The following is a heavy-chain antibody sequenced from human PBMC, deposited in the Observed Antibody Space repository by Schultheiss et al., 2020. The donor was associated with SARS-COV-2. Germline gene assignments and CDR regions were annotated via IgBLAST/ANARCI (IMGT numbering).Heavy chain of an antibody. CDR1: GGSFSGYY. Sequence: GSLRLSCAVYGGSFSGYYWSWIRQPPGKGLEWIGEINHSGSTNYNPSLKSRVTISVDTSKNQFSLKLSSVTAADTAVYYCARGQGNYGRYDYWGQGTLVTVS. CDR2: INHSGST. V-gene: IGHV4-34*01. CDR3: ARGQGNYGRYDY. D-gene: IGHD1-7*01. J-gene: IGHJ4*02.